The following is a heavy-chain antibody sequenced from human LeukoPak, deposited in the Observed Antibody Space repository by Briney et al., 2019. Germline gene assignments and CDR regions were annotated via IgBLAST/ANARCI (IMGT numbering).Heavy chain of an antibody. CDR2: IYTTGST. J-gene: IGHJ5*02. CDR3: ARESITMVRGVIMGSNWFDP. CDR1: GGSISSYY. Sequence: SETLSLTCTVSGGSISSYYWTWIRQPAGKGLEWIGRIYTTGSTNYNPSLKSRVTISVDKSKNQFSLKLSSVTAADTAVYYCARESITMVRGVIMGSNWFDPWGQGTLVTVSS. D-gene: IGHD3-10*01. V-gene: IGHV4-4*07.